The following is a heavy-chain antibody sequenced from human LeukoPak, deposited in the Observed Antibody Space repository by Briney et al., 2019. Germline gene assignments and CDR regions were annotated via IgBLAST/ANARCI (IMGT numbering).Heavy chain of an antibody. CDR3: AREGGGSYSPTFDY. D-gene: IGHD1-26*01. CDR1: GGSISSSSYY. Sequence: PSETLSLTCTVSGGSISSSSYYWGWIRQPPGKGLEWIGSIYYSGSTYYNPSLKSRVTISVDTSKNQFSLKLSSVTAADTAVYYCAREGGGSYSPTFDYWGQGTLVTVSS. V-gene: IGHV4-39*07. CDR2: IYYSGST. J-gene: IGHJ4*02.